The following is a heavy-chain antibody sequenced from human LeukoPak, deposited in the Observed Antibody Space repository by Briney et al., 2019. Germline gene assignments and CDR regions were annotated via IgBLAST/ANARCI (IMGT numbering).Heavy chain of an antibody. J-gene: IGHJ4*02. CDR2: IGSSSSPI. V-gene: IGHV3-48*01. CDR3: ARDQAYSFDY. CDR1: GFTFSAYS. D-gene: IGHD4-11*01. Sequence: GGSLRLSCAASGFTFSAYSMNWVRQAPEKGVEWVSYIGSSSSPIYYADSVKGRFTISRDNAKNSLYLQMDSLRAEDTAVYYCARDQAYSFDYWGQGTLVTVSS.